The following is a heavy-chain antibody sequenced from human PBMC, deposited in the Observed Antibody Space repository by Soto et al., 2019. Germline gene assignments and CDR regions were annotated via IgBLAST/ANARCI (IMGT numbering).Heavy chain of an antibody. D-gene: IGHD6-6*01. V-gene: IGHV3-33*01. Sequence: GGSLRLSCAASGFTFGSYGMHWVRQAPGKGLEWVAVIWYDGSNKYYADSVKGRFTISRDNSKNTLYLQMNSLRAEDTAVYYCARVSARRGPYYYYGMDVWGQGTTVTVSS. CDR2: IWYDGSNK. J-gene: IGHJ6*02. CDR1: GFTFGSYG. CDR3: ARVSARRGPYYYYGMDV.